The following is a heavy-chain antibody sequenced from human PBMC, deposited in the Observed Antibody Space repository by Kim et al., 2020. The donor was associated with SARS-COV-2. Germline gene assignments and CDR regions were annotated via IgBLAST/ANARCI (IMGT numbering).Heavy chain of an antibody. CDR1: GFTFSSYA. D-gene: IGHD3-3*02. CDR3: ARVGGRAFFYFDY. Sequence: GGSLRLSCAASGFTFSSYAMHWVRQAPGKGLEWVAVISYDGSNKYYADSVKGRFTISRDNSKNTLYLQMNSLRAEDTAVYYCARVGGRAFFYFDYWGQGTLVTVSS. CDR2: ISYDGSNK. V-gene: IGHV3-30*04. J-gene: IGHJ4*02.